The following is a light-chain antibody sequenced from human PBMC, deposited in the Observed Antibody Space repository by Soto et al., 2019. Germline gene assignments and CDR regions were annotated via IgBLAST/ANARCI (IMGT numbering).Light chain of an antibody. V-gene: IGLV2-23*01. J-gene: IGLJ2*01. CDR3: CSYAGSSTPVV. CDR1: SSDVGSYNL. CDR2: EGS. Sequence: QSALTQPASVSGSPGQSITISCTGTSSDVGSYNLVSWYQQHPGKAPKLMIYEGSKRPSGVSNRFSGSKSGNTASLTISGLQDEDEADYYCCSYAGSSTPVVFGGGTKLPVL.